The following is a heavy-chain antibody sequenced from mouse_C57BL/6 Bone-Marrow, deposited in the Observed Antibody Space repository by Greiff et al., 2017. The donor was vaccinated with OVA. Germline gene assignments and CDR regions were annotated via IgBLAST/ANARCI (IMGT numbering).Heavy chain of an antibody. D-gene: IGHD2-2*01. J-gene: IGHJ3*01. CDR2: IYPGSGST. V-gene: IGHV1-55*01. Sequence: VQLQQPGAELVKPGASVKMSCKASGYTFTSYWITWVKQRPGQGLEWIGDIYPGSGSTNYNEKFKSKATLTVYTSSSTAYMQLSSLTSEDSAVYYCARGLPLTYWGQGTLVTVSA. CDR1: GYTFTSYW. CDR3: ARGLPLTY.